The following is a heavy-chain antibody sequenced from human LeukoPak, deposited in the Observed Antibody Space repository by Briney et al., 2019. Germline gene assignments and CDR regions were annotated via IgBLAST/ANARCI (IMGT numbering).Heavy chain of an antibody. D-gene: IGHD5-24*01. CDR1: GYTFTGYY. CDR3: ARRVATISIFDY. V-gene: IGHV1-2*02. J-gene: IGHJ4*02. Sequence: ASVKVSCKASGYTFTGYYMHWVRQAPGQGLEWMGWINPNSGGTNYAQKFQGRVTMTRDTSISTAYMELSRLRSDDTAVYYCARRVATISIFDYWGQGTLVTVSS. CDR2: INPNSGGT.